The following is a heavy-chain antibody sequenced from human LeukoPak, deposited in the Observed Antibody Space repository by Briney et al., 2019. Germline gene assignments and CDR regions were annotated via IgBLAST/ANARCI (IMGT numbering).Heavy chain of an antibody. V-gene: IGHV4-34*01. J-gene: IGHJ4*02. CDR1: GGSFSGYY. D-gene: IGHD3-3*01. Sequence: SETLSLTCAVYGGSFSGYYWSWIRQPPGKGLEWIGEINHSGSTNYNPSLKSRVTISVDTSKNQFSLKLSSVTAADTAVYYCARVRARYYDFWSGYYTSYYFDYWGQGTLVTVSS. CDR3: ARVRARYYDFWSGYYTSYYFDY. CDR2: INHSGST.